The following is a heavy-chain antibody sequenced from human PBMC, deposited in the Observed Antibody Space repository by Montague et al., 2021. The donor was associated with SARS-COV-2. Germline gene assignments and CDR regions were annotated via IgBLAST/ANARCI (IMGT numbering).Heavy chain of an antibody. CDR3: VFGVQELDLRLDY. CDR2: TYYSGST. Sequence: SETLSLTCAVSGDSISNSNWWSWVRQAPGKGLEWIGETYYSGSTIYNPSLQSRVTISLDESKTQLSLKLTTVTAADTAFYFCVFGVQELDLRLDYWGQGTLVTVSS. D-gene: IGHD3-16*01. V-gene: IGHV4-4*02. J-gene: IGHJ4*02. CDR1: GDSISNSNW.